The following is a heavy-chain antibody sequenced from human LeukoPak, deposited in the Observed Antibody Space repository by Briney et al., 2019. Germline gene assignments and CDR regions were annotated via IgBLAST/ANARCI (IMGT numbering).Heavy chain of an antibody. CDR3: ARRRYYYGSGSYFYY. CDR1: GYSISNGYC. Sequence: SETLSLACAVSGYSISNGYCWGWIRQPPGKGPEWIGSIYHSGTTYYNPSLKSRVTISVDTSKNQFSLKLSSVTAADTAVYYCARRRYYYGSGSYFYYWGQGTLVTVSS. D-gene: IGHD3-10*01. V-gene: IGHV4-38-2*01. CDR2: IYHSGTT. J-gene: IGHJ4*02.